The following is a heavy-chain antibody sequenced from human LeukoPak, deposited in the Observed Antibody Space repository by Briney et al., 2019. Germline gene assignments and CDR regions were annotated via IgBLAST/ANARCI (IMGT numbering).Heavy chain of an antibody. CDR3: AREDGGKADI. D-gene: IGHD4-23*01. V-gene: IGHV3-48*02. J-gene: IGHJ3*02. Sequence: PGGSLRLSCAASGFTISRYSMNWVRQAPGKGLEWVSYISSSNNTIDYADSVKGRFSISRDNAKNSLYLQMKSLRDEDTAVYYCAREDGGKADIWGQGTMVTVSS. CDR1: GFTISRYS. CDR2: ISSSNNTI.